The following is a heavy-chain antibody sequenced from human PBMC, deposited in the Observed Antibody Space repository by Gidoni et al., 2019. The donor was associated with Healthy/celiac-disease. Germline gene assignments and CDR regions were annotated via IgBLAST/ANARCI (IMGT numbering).Heavy chain of an antibody. V-gene: IGHV3-23*01. CDR2: ISGSGGST. D-gene: IGHD6-6*01. CDR1: GITFSSCA. CDR3: AKGEQLVFPDY. Sequence: EVQLLESGGGLVQPGASLRLSCADSGITFSSCAMSWGRQSPGQGLEWVPAISGSGGSTYYADYVKGRFTISRDNSKNTLYLQMNSLRAEDTAVYYCAKGEQLVFPDYWGQGTLVTVSS. J-gene: IGHJ4*02.